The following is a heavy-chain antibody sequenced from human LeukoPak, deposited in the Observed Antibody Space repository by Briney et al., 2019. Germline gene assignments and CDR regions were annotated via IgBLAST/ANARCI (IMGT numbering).Heavy chain of an antibody. CDR1: GYTFTGYY. V-gene: IGHV1-2*02. CDR3: ARDHSSGWYVDY. J-gene: IGHJ4*02. D-gene: IGHD6-19*01. Sequence: ASVKVSCKASGYTFTGYYMHWVRQAPGQGLEWMGWINPNSGGTNYAQKFQGRVTMTRDTSISTAYMELSRLRSDDTAVYYCARDHSSGWYVDYWGRGTLVTVSS. CDR2: INPNSGGT.